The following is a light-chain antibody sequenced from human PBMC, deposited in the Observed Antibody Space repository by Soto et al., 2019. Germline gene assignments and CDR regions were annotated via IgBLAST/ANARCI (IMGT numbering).Light chain of an antibody. J-gene: IGLJ2*01. V-gene: IGLV2-14*01. CDR2: EVS. CDR1: SSDIGGHKY. Sequence: SVLTQPASVSGSPGQSITISCPGTSSDIGGHKYVAWYQQHPDKAPKVLIFEVSNRPSGISNRFSGSRSGDSASLTISWLQAEDEADYSCSSYTSSTNSVVFGGGTK. CDR3: SSYTSSTNSVV.